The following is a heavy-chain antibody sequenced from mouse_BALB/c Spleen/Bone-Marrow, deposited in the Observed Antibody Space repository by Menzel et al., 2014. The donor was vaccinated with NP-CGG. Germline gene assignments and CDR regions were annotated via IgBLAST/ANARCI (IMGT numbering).Heavy chain of an antibody. CDR1: GYTFTDYV. J-gene: IGHJ3*01. V-gene: IGHV1-83*01. Sequence: VQLQQSGPELVKPGASVKMSCKASGYTFTDYVIGWVKQRTGQVLEWIGEIYPGTGSTYYDENFRGKATLTADKSSNSVYKQLSGMTSEDSAVYFYARYDVPAWFAYWGQGTLVTVSA. CDR2: IYPGTGST. D-gene: IGHD2-14*01. CDR3: ARYDVPAWFAY.